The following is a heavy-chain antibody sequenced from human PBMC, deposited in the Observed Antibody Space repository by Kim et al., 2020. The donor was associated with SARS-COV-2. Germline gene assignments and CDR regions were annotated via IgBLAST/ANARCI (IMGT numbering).Heavy chain of an antibody. Sequence: SIYTSGTTYYNPSLKSRVTISVDTSKNQFSLNLSSVTAADTAVYYCATGDYWGQGTLVTVSS. J-gene: IGHJ4*02. CDR3: ATGDY. V-gene: IGHV4-39*01. CDR2: IYTSGTT.